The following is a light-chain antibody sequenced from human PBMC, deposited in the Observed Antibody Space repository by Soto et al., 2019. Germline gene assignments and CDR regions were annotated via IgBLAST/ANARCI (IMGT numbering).Light chain of an antibody. J-gene: IGLJ1*01. CDR1: KSEVGSDNR. Sequence: SALPQPPSVSGSPGQSVAISCPGTKSEVGSDNRVSWYQQPPGTAHRIMIYEVSNRPSMVPERLSASKSGNTAFGPSHTLQAEDEADYYCSSYTSSNTYVFGTGTTVTV. CDR2: EVS. CDR3: SSYTSSNTYV. V-gene: IGLV2-18*02.